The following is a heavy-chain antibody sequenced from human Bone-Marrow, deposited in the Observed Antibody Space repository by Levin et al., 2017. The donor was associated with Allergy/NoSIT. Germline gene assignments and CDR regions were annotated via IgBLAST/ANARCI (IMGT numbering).Heavy chain of an antibody. CDR2: ISWNSGSI. Sequence: LSLTCAASGVIFGDSAMHWVRQAPGKGLEWVSGISWNSGSITYADSVKGRFTISRDNAKNSLYLQMNSLRGEDTALYYCAMSTSSEGPFDHWGQGTLVTVSS. V-gene: IGHV3-9*01. J-gene: IGHJ4*02. CDR3: AMSTSSEGPFDH. D-gene: IGHD6-6*01. CDR1: GVIFGDSA.